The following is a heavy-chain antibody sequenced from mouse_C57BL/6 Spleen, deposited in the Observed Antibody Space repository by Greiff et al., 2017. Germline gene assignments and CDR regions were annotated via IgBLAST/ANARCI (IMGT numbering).Heavy chain of an antibody. CDR2: ISSGSSTS. CDR3: ARPHSSGLYYFDY. CDR1: GFTFSDYG. J-gene: IGHJ2*01. D-gene: IGHD3-2*02. Sequence: EVMLVESGGGLVKPGGSLKLSCAASGFTFSDYGMHWVRQAPEKGLEWVAYISSGSSTSYYADTVTGRFTISRDNAKNTLLLQMTSLRSEDTAMYYCARPHSSGLYYFDYWGQGTTLTVSS. V-gene: IGHV5-17*01.